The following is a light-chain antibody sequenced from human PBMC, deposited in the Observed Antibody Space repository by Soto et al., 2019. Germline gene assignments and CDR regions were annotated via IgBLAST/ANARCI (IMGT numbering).Light chain of an antibody. CDR1: QRISSW. CDR2: KAS. V-gene: IGKV1-5*03. J-gene: IGKJ2*01. Sequence: EIQMTQSPSTLSASVGDRVTITCRASQRISSWLAWYQQKPGKAPKLLIYKASSLESGVPSRFSGSGSGTEFTLTISSLQPDDFATYYCQQYNSYSPYTFGQGTKLEIK. CDR3: QQYNSYSPYT.